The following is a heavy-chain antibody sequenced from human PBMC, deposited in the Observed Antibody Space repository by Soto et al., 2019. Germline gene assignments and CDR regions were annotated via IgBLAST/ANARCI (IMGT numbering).Heavy chain of an antibody. J-gene: IGHJ4*02. CDR3: ARDPKTSGGQHWAFNYFDS. Sequence: QVHLVQSGGEVKKPGRSLRLSCAASGFSFSISPMHWVRQAPGKGPEWVALISYDGTNKFYADSVKGRFTISRDNSKSTLYLQVDSLRPEDAAVYYCARDPKTSGGQHWAFNYFDSWGQGTLVTVSS. V-gene: IGHV3-30-3*01. CDR2: ISYDGTNK. D-gene: IGHD7-27*01. CDR1: GFSFSISP.